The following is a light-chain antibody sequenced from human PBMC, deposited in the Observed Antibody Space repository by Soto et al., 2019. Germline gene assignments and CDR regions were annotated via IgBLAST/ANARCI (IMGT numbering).Light chain of an antibody. CDR2: EVS. CDR3: SSSTSSSSLEGV. J-gene: IGLJ1*01. Sequence: QSVLTQPASVSGSPGQSITVSCTGTSSDLGGYSYVSWYQQHPGKAPKLMIYEVSNRPSGVSNRFSGSKSGNTASLTISGLQAEDKADYYCSSSTSSSSLEGVFGTGTKVAVL. CDR1: SSDLGGYSY. V-gene: IGLV2-14*01.